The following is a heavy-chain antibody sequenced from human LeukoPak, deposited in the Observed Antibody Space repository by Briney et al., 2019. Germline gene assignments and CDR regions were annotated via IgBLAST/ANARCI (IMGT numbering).Heavy chain of an antibody. D-gene: IGHD6-13*01. CDR2: ISSSSSYI. V-gene: IGHV3-21*01. CDR3: ARGRGYSSSWVDY. J-gene: IGHJ4*02. CDR1: GVTFSSYS. Sequence: GGSLRLSCAAPGVTFSSYSMNWVRQAPGKGLEWVSSISSSSSYIYYADSVKGRFTISRDNAKNSLYLQMNSLRAEDTAVYYCARGRGYSSSWVDYWGQGTLVTVSS.